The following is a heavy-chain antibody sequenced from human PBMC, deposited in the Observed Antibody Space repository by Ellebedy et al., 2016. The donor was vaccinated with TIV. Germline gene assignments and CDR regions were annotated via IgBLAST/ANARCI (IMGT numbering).Heavy chain of an antibody. CDR1: GYTFTSYY. D-gene: IGHD3-22*01. Sequence: ASVKVSXXASGYTFTSYYMHWVRQAPGQGLEWMGIINPSDGSITYAQKFQGRVTMTRDTSTSTVYMELSSLRSEDTAVYYCARALEGMDYYDSSGYFFDYWGQGTLVTVSS. J-gene: IGHJ4*02. CDR3: ARALEGMDYYDSSGYFFDY. CDR2: INPSDGSI. V-gene: IGHV1-46*01.